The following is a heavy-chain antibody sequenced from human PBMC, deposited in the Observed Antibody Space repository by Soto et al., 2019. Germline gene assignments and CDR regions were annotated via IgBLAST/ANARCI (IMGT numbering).Heavy chain of an antibody. D-gene: IGHD7-27*01. CDR2: ISHDGART. CDR3: ARDKDWGLHYY. J-gene: IGHJ4*02. V-gene: IGHV3-30*14. CDR1: GFTFISYS. Sequence: QVQLVESGGGIVQPGESLRLSCEASGFTFISYSIHCVRQAPGKWLEWVATISHDGARTSDADSVNGRFTISRDNSKTTVYLEMKSLRVEDTAVYQCARDKDWGLHYYWVQVTLVTVSS.